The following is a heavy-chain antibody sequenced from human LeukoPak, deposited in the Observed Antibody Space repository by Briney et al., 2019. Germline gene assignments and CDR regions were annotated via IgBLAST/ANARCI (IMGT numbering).Heavy chain of an antibody. D-gene: IGHD3-22*01. J-gene: IGHJ3*02. CDR2: IGAYNGNT. V-gene: IGHV1-18*01. CDR1: GYTFTSYG. Sequence: ASVKVSCKASGYTFTSYGISWVRQAPGQGLEWMGWIGAYNGNTNYAQKLQGRVTMTTDTSTSTAYMELRSLRSDDTAVYYCARDPMYYYDSSGYNPRNAFDIWGQGTMVTVSS. CDR3: ARDPMYYYDSSGYNPRNAFDI.